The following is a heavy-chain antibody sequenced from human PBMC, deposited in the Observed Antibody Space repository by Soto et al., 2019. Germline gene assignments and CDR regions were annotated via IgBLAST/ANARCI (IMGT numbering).Heavy chain of an antibody. J-gene: IGHJ6*02. D-gene: IGHD6-13*01. CDR3: ARNGPPFVQQLVIGGNYYYGMDV. Sequence: SETLSLTCTVSGGSISSYYWSWIRQPPGKGLEWIGYIYYSGSTNYNPSLKSRVTISVDTSKNQFSLKLSSVTAADTAVYYCARNGPPFVQQLVIGGNYYYGMDVWGQGTTVTVSS. CDR1: GGSISSYY. V-gene: IGHV4-59*01. CDR2: IYYSGST.